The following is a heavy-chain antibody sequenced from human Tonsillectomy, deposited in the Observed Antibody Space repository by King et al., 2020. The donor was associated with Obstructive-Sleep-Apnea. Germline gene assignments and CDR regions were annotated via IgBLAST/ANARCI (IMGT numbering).Heavy chain of an antibody. CDR3: TGGDSSGWFAAYETDY. J-gene: IGHJ4*02. V-gene: IGHV3-30-3*01. D-gene: IGHD6-19*01. Sequence: VQLVESGGGVVQPGRSLRLTCAAAGFTFSTFALHWVRQAPGKGLEWVAVISYCGSNKHYADSVKGRFTISRDNSKNTLYLQMSSLRGEVTAVYYCTGGDSSGWFAAYETDYWGQGTLVTVSS. CDR2: ISYCGSNK. CDR1: GFTFSTFA.